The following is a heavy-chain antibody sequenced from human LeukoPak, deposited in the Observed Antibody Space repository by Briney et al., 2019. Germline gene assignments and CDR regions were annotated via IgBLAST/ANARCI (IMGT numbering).Heavy chain of an antibody. Sequence: SETLSLTCAVSGGSFSGYWWSWIRQPPGKGLEWIGEINHGGSTNYKPSLKSRVTISVDTSKNQFSLKLTSVTAADTAVYYCARDTPTYFDYWGQGTLVTVSS. CDR3: ARDTPTYFDY. CDR1: GGSFSGYW. V-gene: IGHV4-34*01. D-gene: IGHD1-26*01. CDR2: INHGGST. J-gene: IGHJ4*02.